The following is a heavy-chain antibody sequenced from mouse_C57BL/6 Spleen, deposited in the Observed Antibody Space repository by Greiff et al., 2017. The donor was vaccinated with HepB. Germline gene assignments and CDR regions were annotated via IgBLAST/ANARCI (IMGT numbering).Heavy chain of an antibody. CDR3: ARGAGYGYYYAMDY. D-gene: IGHD2-14*01. V-gene: IGHV5-17*01. Sequence: EVKVVESGGGLVKPGGSLKLSCAASGFTFSDYGMHWVRQAPEKGLEWVAYISSGSSTIYYADTVKGRFTISRDNAKNTLFLQMTSLRSEDTAMYYCARGAGYGYYYAMDYWGQGTSVTVSS. CDR2: ISSGSSTI. CDR1: GFTFSDYG. J-gene: IGHJ4*01.